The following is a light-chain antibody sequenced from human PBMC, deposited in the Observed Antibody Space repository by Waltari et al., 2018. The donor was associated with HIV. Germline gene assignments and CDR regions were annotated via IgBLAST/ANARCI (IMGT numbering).Light chain of an antibody. J-gene: IGLJ3*02. Sequence: SYELTQPPSVSVSPGQTASITCSGDKLVDKYACWYHQKPGQSPVLVIYQDSKRPSGIPERFSGSNSGNTATLTISGTQAMDEADYYCQAWDSNTWVFGGGTKLTVL. CDR2: QDS. V-gene: IGLV3-1*01. CDR1: KLVDKY. CDR3: QAWDSNTWV.